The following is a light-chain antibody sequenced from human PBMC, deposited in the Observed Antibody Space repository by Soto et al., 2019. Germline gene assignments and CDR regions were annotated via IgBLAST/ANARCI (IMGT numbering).Light chain of an antibody. CDR2: EGS. Sequence: QSALTQPPSASGSPGQSVAISCTGTSSDIGSYHLVSWYQQHPGKAPKLIIYEGSKRPSGVSNRFSGSKSGNTASLTISGLQTEDEADYSCCSYARSNFVVFGGGTKVTVL. CDR3: CSYARSNFVV. J-gene: IGLJ2*01. CDR1: SSDIGSYHL. V-gene: IGLV2-23*01.